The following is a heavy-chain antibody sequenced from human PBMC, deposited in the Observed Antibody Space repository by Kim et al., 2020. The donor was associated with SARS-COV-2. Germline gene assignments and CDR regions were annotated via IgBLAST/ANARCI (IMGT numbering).Heavy chain of an antibody. Sequence: GESLKISCKVSGYTFTTYWIAWVRQMPGKGLEWMGIIYPGDSETRYSPSFQGQVTISADKSISTAYLQWSSLKASDTAMYFCARPSGSFLSQIDYWGQGTLVTVSS. D-gene: IGHD1-26*01. CDR3: ARPSGSFLSQIDY. CDR2: IYPGDSET. CDR1: GYTFTTYW. J-gene: IGHJ4*02. V-gene: IGHV5-51*01.